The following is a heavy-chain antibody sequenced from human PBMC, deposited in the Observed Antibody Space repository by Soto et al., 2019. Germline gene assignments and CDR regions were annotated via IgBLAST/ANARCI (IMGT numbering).Heavy chain of an antibody. Sequence: EVQLLESGGGLVKPGGSLRLSCAASGFTFSKYAMSWVRLAPGKGLEWVSSINANGGITDYADSVKGRFTISRDNSQNILSLQMDSLTGDDTALYFCAKDKYTDSVRKVWFFDYWGRGTLVTVSS. J-gene: IGHJ2*01. V-gene: IGHV3-23*01. CDR2: INANGGIT. CDR1: GFTFSKYA. D-gene: IGHD2-15*01. CDR3: AKDKYTDSVRKVWFFDY.